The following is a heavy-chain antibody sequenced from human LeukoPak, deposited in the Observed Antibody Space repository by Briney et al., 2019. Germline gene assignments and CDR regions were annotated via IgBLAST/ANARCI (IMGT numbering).Heavy chain of an antibody. CDR1: GFSLSSYW. D-gene: IGHD1-26*01. V-gene: IGHV3-30-3*01. CDR2: ISYDGSNK. J-gene: IGHJ6*02. CDR3: ARDSGIVGATPGYYGMDV. Sequence: GGSLRLSCVASGFSLSSYWMTWVRQAPGKGLEWVAVISYDGSNKYYADSVKGRFTISRDNSKNTLYLQMNSLRAEDTAVYYCARDSGIVGATPGYYGMDVWGQGTTVTVSS.